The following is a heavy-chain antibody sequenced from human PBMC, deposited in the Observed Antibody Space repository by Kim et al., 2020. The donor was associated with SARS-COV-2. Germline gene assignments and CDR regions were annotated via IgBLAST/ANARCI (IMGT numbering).Heavy chain of an antibody. CDR2: K. CDR3: ARQAVAGSFDY. V-gene: IGHV1-18*01. J-gene: IGHJ4*02. Sequence: KNYAKKFQGRVTMTTDTSTSTAYMELRSLRVDDTAVYYCARQAVAGSFDYWGQGTLVTVSS. D-gene: IGHD6-19*01.